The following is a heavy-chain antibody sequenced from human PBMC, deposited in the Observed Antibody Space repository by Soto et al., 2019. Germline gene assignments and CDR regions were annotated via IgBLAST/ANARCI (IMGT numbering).Heavy chain of an antibody. Sequence: GGSLRLACAASGFTFSSYAMHWVRQAPGKGLEWVAVISYDGSNKYYADSVKGRFTISRDNSKNTLYLQMNSLRAEDTAVYYCARDISNYMDVWGQGTTVTVPS. CDR3: ARDISNYMDV. CDR2: ISYDGSNK. V-gene: IGHV3-30-3*01. J-gene: IGHJ6*03. D-gene: IGHD1-20*01. CDR1: GFTFSSYA.